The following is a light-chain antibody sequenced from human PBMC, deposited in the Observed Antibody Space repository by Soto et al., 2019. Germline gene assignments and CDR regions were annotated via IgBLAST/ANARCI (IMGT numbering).Light chain of an antibody. CDR1: RSVTGN. J-gene: IGKJ1*01. CDR3: QQYSHLPRT. CDR2: GAS. V-gene: IGKV3-15*01. Sequence: EIVVTPSPSTLSVSPGERATLSCRASRSVTGNLAWYQQRPGQAPRLLIYGASTRATDIPLRFSGSGSGTEFILTISSLQSEDFAVYYCQQYSHLPRTFGQGTKVDI.